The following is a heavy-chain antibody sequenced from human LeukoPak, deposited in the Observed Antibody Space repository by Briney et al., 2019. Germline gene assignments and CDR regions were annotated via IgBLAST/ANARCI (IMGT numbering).Heavy chain of an antibody. CDR1: GFPVSSNY. Sequence: AGGSLRVSCAASGFPVSSNYMSWVRQAPGTRLEWASIIYSGGDYYADSVKGRFTVSRDNAKNMVYLQMNSLRAEDTAVYYCAREQIWSWGYWGQGTLVTVSS. J-gene: IGHJ4*02. CDR3: AREQIWSWGY. CDR2: IYSGGD. V-gene: IGHV3-66*01. D-gene: IGHD3-10*01.